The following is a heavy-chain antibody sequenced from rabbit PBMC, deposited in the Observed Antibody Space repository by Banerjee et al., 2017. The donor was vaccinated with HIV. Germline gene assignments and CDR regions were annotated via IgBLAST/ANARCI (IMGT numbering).Heavy chain of an antibody. J-gene: IGHJ4*01. CDR2: IYPDYGST. Sequence: QEQLEEAGGGLVKPEGSLTLTCKASGIDFSTSGISWVRQAPGKGLEWIAYIYPDYGSTDYASWAKGRFTNSKTSSTTVTLQMTSLTAADTATYFCARDWAADSSTHYDLWRQGTLVTVS. CDR1: GIDFSTSG. CDR3: ARDWAADSSTHYDL. D-gene: IGHD8-1*01. V-gene: IGHV1S45*01.